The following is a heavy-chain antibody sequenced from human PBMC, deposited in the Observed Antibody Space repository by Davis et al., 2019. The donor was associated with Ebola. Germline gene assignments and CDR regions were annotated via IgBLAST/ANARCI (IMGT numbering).Heavy chain of an antibody. CDR1: GFTFSRYS. D-gene: IGHD3-10*01. Sequence: GESLKISCVASGFTFSRYSMNWVRQAPGKGLEWVSYISSSSSTIYYAESVKGRFTISRDNAKNSLYLQMNSLRAEDTDVYYCARWFRGSRVYYGMDVWGQGTTVTVSS. CDR2: ISSSSSTI. CDR3: ARWFRGSRVYYGMDV. J-gene: IGHJ6*02. V-gene: IGHV3-48*04.